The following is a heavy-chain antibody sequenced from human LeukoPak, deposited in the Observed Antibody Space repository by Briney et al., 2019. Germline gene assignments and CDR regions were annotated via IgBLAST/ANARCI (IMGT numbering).Heavy chain of an antibody. J-gene: IGHJ3*02. Sequence: SETLSLTCTVSGGSISSYCWSWIRQPPGKGLEWIGYIYYSGSTNYNPSLKSRVTISVDTSKNQFSLKLSSVTAADTAVYYCAREGWVAFDIWGQGTMVTVSS. CDR2: IYYSGST. D-gene: IGHD3-16*01. CDR1: GGSISSYC. V-gene: IGHV4-59*01. CDR3: AREGWVAFDI.